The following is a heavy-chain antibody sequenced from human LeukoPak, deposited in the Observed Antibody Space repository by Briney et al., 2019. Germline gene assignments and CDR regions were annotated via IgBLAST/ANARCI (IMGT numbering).Heavy chain of an antibody. Sequence: SETLSLTCTVSGGSISSYYWSWIRQPPGKGLEWIGYIYYSGSTNYNPSLMSRVTISVDTSKKQFSLKLSSVTAADTAVYYCARKYSTSWDYDSWGQGTLVTVSS. J-gene: IGHJ4*02. CDR2: IYYSGST. CDR1: GGSISSYY. V-gene: IGHV4-59*01. CDR3: ARKYSTSWDYDS. D-gene: IGHD6-13*01.